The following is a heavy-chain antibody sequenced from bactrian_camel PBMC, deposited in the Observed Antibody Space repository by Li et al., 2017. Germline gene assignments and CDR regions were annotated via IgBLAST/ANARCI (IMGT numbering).Heavy chain of an antibody. CDR2: IYTGDGKT. V-gene: IGHV3-2*01. CDR1: LFSYPY. Sequence: QLVESGGGLVQAGGSLRLSCASSLFSYPYMTWVRQGPGKGLEWMSSIYTGDGKTYYADSVKGRFTISQDNAETKNTVYLQMNSLEPEDTAMYYCAAGGAHYACSVLWSGAYQYWGQGTQVTVS. J-gene: IGHJ4*01. CDR3: AAGGAHYACSVLWSGAYQY. D-gene: IGHD3*01.